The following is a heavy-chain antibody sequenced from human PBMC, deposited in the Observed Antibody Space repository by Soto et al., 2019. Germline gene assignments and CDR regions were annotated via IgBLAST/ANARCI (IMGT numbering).Heavy chain of an antibody. CDR3: AKDRGSDAY. V-gene: IGHV3-30*18. CDR2: ISYDGSNK. J-gene: IGHJ4*02. Sequence: QVQLVASGGGVVQPGRSLRLSCAASVFTFSSYGLHWVRQAPGKGLEWVAVISYDGSNKYYADSVKGRFTSSRDNAKNTLYLQMNSLRAEETAVYYCAKDRGSDAYWVQGTLVTVSS. CDR1: VFTFSSYG.